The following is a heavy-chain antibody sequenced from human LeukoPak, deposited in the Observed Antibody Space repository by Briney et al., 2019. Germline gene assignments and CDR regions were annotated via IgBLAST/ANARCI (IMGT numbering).Heavy chain of an antibody. J-gene: IGHJ5*02. Sequence: GGSLRLSCAASGFTFSDFYMSWIRQAPGKGLEWVSAISGDGGGTYYADSVKGRFTISRDNSKNTLYLQMNSLRAEDTAVYYCAKSQRENWFDPWGQGTLVTVSS. V-gene: IGHV3-23*01. CDR1: GFTFSDFY. CDR2: ISGDGGGT. CDR3: AKSQRENWFDP.